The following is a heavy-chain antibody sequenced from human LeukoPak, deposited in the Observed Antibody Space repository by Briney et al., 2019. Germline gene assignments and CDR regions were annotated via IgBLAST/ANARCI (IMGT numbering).Heavy chain of an antibody. CDR3: ARARPVWWYDSSGPNSPFDY. Sequence: ASVKVSCKASGYTFTGYYMHWVRQAPGQGLEWMGWINPNSGGTNYAQRFQGRVTMTRDTSISTAYMELSRLRSDDTAVYYCARARPVWWYDSSGPNSPFDYWGQGTLVTVSS. D-gene: IGHD3-22*01. V-gene: IGHV1-2*02. CDR2: INPNSGGT. J-gene: IGHJ4*02. CDR1: GYTFTGYY.